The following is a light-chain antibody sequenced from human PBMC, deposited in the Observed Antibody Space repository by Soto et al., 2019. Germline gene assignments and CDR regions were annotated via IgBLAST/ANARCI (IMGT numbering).Light chain of an antibody. CDR1: QSVSSSY. J-gene: IGKJ1*01. CDR2: DAS. V-gene: IGKV3-20*01. CDR3: QQYGSSRT. Sequence: EIVLTQSPATLSLSPGERATLPCRASQSVSSSYLAWYQQKPGQAPRLLIYDASSRATGIPDRFSGSGSGTDFTLTISRLEPEDFAVYYCQQYGSSRTFGQGTKVDIK.